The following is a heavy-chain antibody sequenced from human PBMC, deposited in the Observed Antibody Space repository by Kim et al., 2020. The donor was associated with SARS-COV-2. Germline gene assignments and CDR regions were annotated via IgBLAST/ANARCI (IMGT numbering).Heavy chain of an antibody. J-gene: IGHJ3*02. CDR1: GYTLTELS. V-gene: IGHV1-24*01. CDR3: ATRSIVGASRAFDI. D-gene: IGHD1-26*01. Sequence: ASVKVSCKVSGYTLTELSMHWVRQAPGKGLEWMGGFDPEDGETIYAQKFQGRVTMTEDTSTDTAYMELSSLRSEDTAVYYCATRSIVGASRAFDIWGQGTMVTVSS. CDR2: FDPEDGET.